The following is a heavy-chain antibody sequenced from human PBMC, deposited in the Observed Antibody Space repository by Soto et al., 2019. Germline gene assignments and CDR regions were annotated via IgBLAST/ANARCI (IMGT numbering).Heavy chain of an antibody. V-gene: IGHV1-69*06. CDR3: ARGSFGGGHYANFDH. CDR2: FMPVLGTA. CDR1: GGNFNYHA. D-gene: IGHD3-16*01. Sequence: QVQLVQSGAEVKKPGSSVKVSCKASGGNFNYHAINWVRQAPGQRLEWMGGFMPVLGTANYAQNFQGRVTITADTSKTIAYMELTGLKSEDTAVYYCARGSFGGGHYANFDHWGQGTLVTVSS. J-gene: IGHJ4*02.